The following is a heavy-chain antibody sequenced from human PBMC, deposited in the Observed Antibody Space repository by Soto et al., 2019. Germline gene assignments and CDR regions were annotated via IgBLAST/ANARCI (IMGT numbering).Heavy chain of an antibody. J-gene: IGHJ6*02. CDR3: AIVSVTTRTHYYYGMDV. V-gene: IGHV1-2*02. CDR2: INPNSGGT. D-gene: IGHD4-17*01. CDR1: GYTFTGYY. Sequence: QVQLVQSGAEVKKPGASVKVSCKASGYTFTGYYMHWVRQAPGQGLEWMGWINPNSGGTNYAQKFQGRVTMTSDTSISTAYMELSRLRSDDTAGYYCAIVSVTTRTHYYYGMDVWGQGTTVTVSS.